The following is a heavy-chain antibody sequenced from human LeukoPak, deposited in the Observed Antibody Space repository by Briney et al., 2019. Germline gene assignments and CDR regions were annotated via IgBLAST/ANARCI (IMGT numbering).Heavy chain of an antibody. D-gene: IGHD3-16*02. V-gene: IGHV3-21*01. Sequence: GGSLRLSCAASGFTFSSYSMNWVRQAPGKGLEWVSSICSSSSYIYYADSAKGRFTISRDNAKNSLYLQMNSLRAEDTAVYYCAREDRLGELSFWGQGTLVTVSS. J-gene: IGHJ4*02. CDR2: ICSSSSYI. CDR3: AREDRLGELSF. CDR1: GFTFSSYS.